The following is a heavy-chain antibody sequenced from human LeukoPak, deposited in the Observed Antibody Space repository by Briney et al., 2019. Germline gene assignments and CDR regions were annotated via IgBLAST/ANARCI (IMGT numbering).Heavy chain of an antibody. Sequence: GGSLRLSCAASGFTFSSYEMNWVRQAPGKGLEWVSYISSSGSTIYYADSVKGRFTISRDNAKNSLYLQMNSLRAEDTAVYYCASALGELSSLFYGMDVWGQGTTVTVSS. D-gene: IGHD3-16*02. V-gene: IGHV3-48*03. CDR3: ASALGELSSLFYGMDV. CDR2: ISSSGSTI. CDR1: GFTFSSYE. J-gene: IGHJ6*02.